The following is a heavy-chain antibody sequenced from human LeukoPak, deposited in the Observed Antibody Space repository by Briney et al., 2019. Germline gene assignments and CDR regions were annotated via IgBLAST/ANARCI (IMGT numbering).Heavy chain of an antibody. CDR2: IYTSGST. Sequence: SETLSLTCTVSGGSISSSRYYWGWIRQPAGKGLEWIGRIYTSGSTNYNPSLKSRVTMSVDTSKNQFSLKLSSVTAADTAVYYCARAEKTIIVGATKGVLDAFDIWGQGTMVTVSS. V-gene: IGHV4-61*02. D-gene: IGHD1-26*01. J-gene: IGHJ3*02. CDR3: ARAEKTIIVGATKGVLDAFDI. CDR1: GGSISSSRYY.